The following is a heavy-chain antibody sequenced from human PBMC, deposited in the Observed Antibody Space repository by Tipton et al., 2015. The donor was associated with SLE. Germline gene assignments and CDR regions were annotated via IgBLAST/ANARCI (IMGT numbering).Heavy chain of an antibody. CDR1: GFTFGDYA. CDR3: TRASYSSSSGFDY. Sequence: SLRLSCTASGFTFGDYAMSWVRQAPGKGLEWVGFIRSKAYGGTTEYAASVKGRFTIPRDDSKSIAYLQMNSLKTEDTAVYYCTRASYSSSSGFDYWGQGTLVTVSS. CDR2: IRSKAYGGTT. J-gene: IGHJ4*02. D-gene: IGHD6-6*01. V-gene: IGHV3-49*04.